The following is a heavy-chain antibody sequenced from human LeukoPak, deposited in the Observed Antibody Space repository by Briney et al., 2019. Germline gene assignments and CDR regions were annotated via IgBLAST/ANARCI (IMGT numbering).Heavy chain of an antibody. CDR1: GDSISNSNW. CDR3: ARQNDSSGYYYEGEGYYFDY. V-gene: IGHV4-4*02. Sequence: SETLSLTCAVSGDSISNSNWWTWIRQPPGKGLEWIGEVYPSGSTNYSPSLKSRVTISVDTSKNQFSLKLSSVTAADTAVYYCARQNDSSGYYYEGEGYYFDYWGQGTLVTVSS. CDR2: VYPSGST. D-gene: IGHD3-22*01. J-gene: IGHJ4*02.